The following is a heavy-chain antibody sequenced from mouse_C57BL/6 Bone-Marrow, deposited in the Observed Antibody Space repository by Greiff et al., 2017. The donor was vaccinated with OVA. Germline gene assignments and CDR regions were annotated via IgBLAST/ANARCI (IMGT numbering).Heavy chain of an antibody. D-gene: IGHD2-5*01. CDR2: ISSGSSTI. J-gene: IGHJ4*01. CDR1: GFTFSDYG. V-gene: IGHV5-17*01. CDR3: AKGGYSNYNYAMDY. Sequence: EVNLVESGGGLVKPGGSLKLSCAASGFTFSDYGMHWVRQAPEKGLEWVAYISSGSSTIYYAATVKGRFTISSDHAKNTLFLQMTSLRSEDTAMYYCAKGGYSNYNYAMDYWGQGTSVTVSS.